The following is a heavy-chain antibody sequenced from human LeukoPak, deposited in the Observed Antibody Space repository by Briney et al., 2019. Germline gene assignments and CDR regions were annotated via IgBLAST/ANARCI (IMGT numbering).Heavy chain of an antibody. CDR2: IYYSGTT. CDR1: GGSISYYY. Sequence: SETLSLTCTVSGGSISYYYWSWIRQAPGKGLEWIGYIYYSGTTNYNPSLKSRVTISVDTSKNQFSLQLRSVTAADTAVYYCAREDPQTTVPEGMDVWGQGTTVTVSS. V-gene: IGHV4-59*01. D-gene: IGHD4-17*01. J-gene: IGHJ6*02. CDR3: AREDPQTTVPEGMDV.